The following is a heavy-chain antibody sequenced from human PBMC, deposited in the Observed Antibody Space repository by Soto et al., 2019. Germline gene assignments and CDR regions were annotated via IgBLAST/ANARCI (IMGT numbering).Heavy chain of an antibody. J-gene: IGHJ3*02. CDR2: ISSSSSYT. CDR3: ARDVRNYYGSGNAFDI. CDR1: GFTLSDYY. D-gene: IGHD3-10*01. V-gene: IGHV3-11*06. Sequence: GGSLRLSCAASGFTLSDYYMSWIRQAPGKGLEWVSYISSSSSYTNYADSVKGRFTISRDNAKNSLYLQMNSLRAEDTAVYYCARDVRNYYGSGNAFDIWGQGTMVTVSS.